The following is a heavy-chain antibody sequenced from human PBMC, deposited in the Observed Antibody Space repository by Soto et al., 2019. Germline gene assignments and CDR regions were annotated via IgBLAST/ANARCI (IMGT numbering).Heavy chain of an antibody. CDR2: IYYSGST. CDR3: SRGSGFWGRTDS. CDR1: GDSIISGGYY. J-gene: IGHJ4*02. Sequence: QLQLQESGPGLVKTSQTLSLTCSVSGDSIISGGYYWTWLRQYPGKGLEYIGYIYYSGSTYYNPSLDSRVTISLDASKTQFSLRLSSVTAADTAVYYCSRGSGFWGRTDSWGQGTLVTVSS. D-gene: IGHD3-16*01. V-gene: IGHV4-31*03.